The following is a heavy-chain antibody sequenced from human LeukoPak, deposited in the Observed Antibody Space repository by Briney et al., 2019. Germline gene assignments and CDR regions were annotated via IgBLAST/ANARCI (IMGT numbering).Heavy chain of an antibody. CDR3: AKWGDYDVLTGYYVSDY. CDR1: GFTFRNYA. V-gene: IGHV3-23*01. Sequence: GASLRLSCAASGFTFRNYAMNWVRQAPGKGLDWVSAITGSGGNTYYADSVKGRFTISRDNSKNTLYLQMNSLRAEDTAVYYCAKWGDYDVLTGYYVSDYWGQGALVTVSS. J-gene: IGHJ4*02. D-gene: IGHD3-9*01. CDR2: ITGSGGNT.